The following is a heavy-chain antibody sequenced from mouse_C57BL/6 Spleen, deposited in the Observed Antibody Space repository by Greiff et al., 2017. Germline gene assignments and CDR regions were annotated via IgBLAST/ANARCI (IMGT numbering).Heavy chain of an antibody. CDR2: IDPSDSYT. CDR1: GYTFTSYW. D-gene: IGHD2-3*01. V-gene: IGHV1-69*01. J-gene: IGHJ2*01. Sequence: QVQLKQPGAELVMPGASVKLSCKASGYTFTSYWMHWVKQRPGQGLEWIGEIDPSDSYTNYNQKFKGKSTLTVDKSSSTAYMQLSSLTSEDSAVYYCARRGWLLRDFDYWGQGTTLTVSS. CDR3: ARRGWLLRDFDY.